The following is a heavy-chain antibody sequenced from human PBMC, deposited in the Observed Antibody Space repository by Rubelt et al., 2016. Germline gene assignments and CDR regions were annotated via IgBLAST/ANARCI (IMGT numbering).Heavy chain of an antibody. CDR3: ARSSDADPRYYDSSGRDAFDI. CDR2: IKQDGSEK. J-gene: IGHJ3*02. Sequence: RQAPGKGLEWVANIKQDGSEKYYVDSVKGRFTISRDNAKNSLYLQMNSLRAEDTAVYYCARSSDADPRYYDSSGRDAFDIWGQGTMVTVFS. D-gene: IGHD3-22*01. V-gene: IGHV3-7*01.